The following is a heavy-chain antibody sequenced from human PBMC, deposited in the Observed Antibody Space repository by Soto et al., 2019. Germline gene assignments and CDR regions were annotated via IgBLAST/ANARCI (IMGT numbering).Heavy chain of an antibody. CDR2: INAGNGNT. J-gene: IGHJ6*02. CDR1: GYTFTSYA. CDR3: ARDTLGYCSSTSCYRSGMAV. V-gene: IGHV1-3*01. D-gene: IGHD2-2*01. Sequence: ASVKVSCKASGYTFTSYAMHWVRQAPGQRLEWMGWINAGNGNTKYSQKFQGRVTITRDTSASTAYMELSSLRSEDTAVYYCARDTLGYCSSTSCYRSGMAVWGQGTTVTVSS.